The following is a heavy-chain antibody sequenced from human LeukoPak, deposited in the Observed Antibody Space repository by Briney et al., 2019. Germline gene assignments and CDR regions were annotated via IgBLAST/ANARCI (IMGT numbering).Heavy chain of an antibody. V-gene: IGHV4-30-2*01. Sequence: SETLSLTCTVSGGSISSGAYYWSWIRQPPGKGLEWIGYIYHSGSTYYNPSLKSRVTISVDRSKNQFSLKLSSVTAADTAVYYCARGGSTVTTQELYYYYGMDVWGQGTTVTVSS. J-gene: IGHJ6*02. D-gene: IGHD4-17*01. CDR3: ARGGSTVTTQELYYYYGMDV. CDR1: GGSISSGAYY. CDR2: IYHSGST.